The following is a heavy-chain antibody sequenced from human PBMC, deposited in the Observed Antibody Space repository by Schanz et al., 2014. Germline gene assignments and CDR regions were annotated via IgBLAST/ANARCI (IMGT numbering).Heavy chain of an antibody. CDR1: GYTFTNHY. CDR3: ARESVSRTRLFDP. V-gene: IGHV1-2*06. J-gene: IGHJ5*02. CDR2: ISPSSGGT. D-gene: IGHD3-3*01. Sequence: QVQVIQSGPEVKKPGASVKVSCKASGYTFTNHYLHWVRQAPGQGLEWMGRISPSSGGTNYAQNFQCRVTMTKDTSINTVYMELSTLTSDDTAVYYCARESVSRTRLFDPWGQGTLVTVSS.